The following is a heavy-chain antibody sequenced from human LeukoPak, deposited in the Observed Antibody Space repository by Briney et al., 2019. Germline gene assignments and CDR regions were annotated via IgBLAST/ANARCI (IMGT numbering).Heavy chain of an antibody. CDR2: ISGRDGRT. Sequence: GGSLRLSCAASGFTFSSHGMSWVRQAPGKGLEWVSSISGRDGRTHYADSVKGRFTISRDNAKNSLYLQMNSLRAEDTAVYYCAELGITMIGGVWGKGTTVTISS. V-gene: IGHV3-23*01. J-gene: IGHJ6*04. CDR1: GFTFSSHG. CDR3: AELGITMIGGV. D-gene: IGHD3-10*02.